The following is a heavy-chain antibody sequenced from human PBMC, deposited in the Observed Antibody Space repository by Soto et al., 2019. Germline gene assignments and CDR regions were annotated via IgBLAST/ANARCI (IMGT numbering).Heavy chain of an antibody. CDR1: GGTFSSYT. CDR3: ARVNIRLYLGELSLLDAFDP. CDR2: IIPILGIA. Sequence: QVQLVQSGAEVKKPGSSVKVSSKASGGTFSSYTISWVRQAPGQGLEWMGRIIPILGIANYAQKFQGRVTITADKSTSTAYMELSSLISEDTAVYYCARVNIRLYLGELSLLDAFDPWGQGSLVTVSS. J-gene: IGHJ5*02. V-gene: IGHV1-69*02. D-gene: IGHD3-16*02.